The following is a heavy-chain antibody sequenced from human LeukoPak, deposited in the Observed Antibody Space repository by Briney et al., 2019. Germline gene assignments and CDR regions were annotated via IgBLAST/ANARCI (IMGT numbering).Heavy chain of an antibody. V-gene: IGHV3-23*01. CDR1: GFTFSSYG. Sequence: GGSLRLSCAASGFTFSSYGMSWVRQAPGKGLEWVSAISGSGGSTYYADSVKGRFTISRDNSKNTLYLQMNSLRAEDTAVYYCAKSAWGRYDGSGYQDYWGQGTLVTVSS. CDR3: AKSAWGRYDGSGYQDY. D-gene: IGHD3-22*01. J-gene: IGHJ4*02. CDR2: ISGSGGST.